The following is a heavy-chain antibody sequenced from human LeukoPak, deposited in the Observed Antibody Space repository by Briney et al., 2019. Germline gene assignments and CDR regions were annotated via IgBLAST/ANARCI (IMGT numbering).Heavy chain of an antibody. J-gene: IGHJ4*02. Sequence: ASVQVSCKASGYTFTGYYLHWVRQAPGQGLEGMGWINPNSGGTYYAQKFQGRVTMTSDTSISSAYMELSRLRSDDRAVYYCARDLYGGTSATFDYWGQGTLVTVSS. CDR2: INPNSGGT. V-gene: IGHV1-2*02. CDR3: ARDLYGGTSATFDY. CDR1: GYTFTGYY. D-gene: IGHD4-23*01.